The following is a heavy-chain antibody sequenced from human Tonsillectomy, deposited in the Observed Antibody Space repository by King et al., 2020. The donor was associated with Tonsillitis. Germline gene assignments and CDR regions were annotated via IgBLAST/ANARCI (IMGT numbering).Heavy chain of an antibody. V-gene: IGHV4-4*02. CDR1: GGSISSSNW. D-gene: IGHD3-22*01. J-gene: IGHJ3*02. Sequence: QLQESGPGLVKPSGTLSLTCAVSGGSISSSNWWSWVRQPPGKGLEWIGEIYHSGSTNYNPSLKSRVTISVDKSKNQFSLKLSSVTAADTAVCYCARSDSSVYYDDAFDIWGQGTMVTVSS. CDR3: ARSDSSVYYDDAFDI. CDR2: IYHSGST.